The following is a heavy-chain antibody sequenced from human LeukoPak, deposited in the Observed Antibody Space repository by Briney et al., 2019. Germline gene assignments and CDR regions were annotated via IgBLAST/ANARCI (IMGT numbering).Heavy chain of an antibody. D-gene: IGHD3-10*01. V-gene: IGHV3-9*01. J-gene: IGHJ3*02. Sequence: GGSLRLSCAASGFTFDDYAMHWVRQAPGKGLEWVSGISWNSGSIGYADSVKGRFTISRDNAKNSLYLQMNSLRAEDTALYYCAKDIWFGEFYGAFDIWGQGTMVTVSS. CDR1: GFTFDDYA. CDR3: AKDIWFGEFYGAFDI. CDR2: ISWNSGSI.